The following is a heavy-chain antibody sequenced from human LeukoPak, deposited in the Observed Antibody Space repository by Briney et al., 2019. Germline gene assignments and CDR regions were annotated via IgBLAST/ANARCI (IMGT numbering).Heavy chain of an antibody. CDR2: ISGSGGST. CDR3: AKAIAAAGTFDY. D-gene: IGHD6-13*01. CDR1: GFTFSSYA. V-gene: IGHV3-23*01. Sequence: GGSLRLSCAASGFTFSSYAMSWVRQAPGKGLEWVSAISGSGGSTYYADSVKGRFTISRDNSKNTLYLQMNSLRAEDTAVYHCAKAIAAAGTFDYWGQGTLVTVSS. J-gene: IGHJ4*02.